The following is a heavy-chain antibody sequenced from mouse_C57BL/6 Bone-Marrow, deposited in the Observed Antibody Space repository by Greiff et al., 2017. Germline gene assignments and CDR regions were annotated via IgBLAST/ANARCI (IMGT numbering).Heavy chain of an antibody. CDR2: IGTGGGST. V-gene: IGHV5-12*01. D-gene: IGHD2-10*01. J-gene: IGHJ2*01. CDR3: ARQAYYGIFDD. CDR1: GFTFSDYY. Sequence: EVQGVESGGGLVQPGGSLKLSCAASGFTFSDYYMYWVRQTPEQRLEWVAYIGTGGGSTYYPDTVKGRFTISRDNAKNTLYLQMSRLRSEDTAMYYCARQAYYGIFDDWGQGTTLTVSS.